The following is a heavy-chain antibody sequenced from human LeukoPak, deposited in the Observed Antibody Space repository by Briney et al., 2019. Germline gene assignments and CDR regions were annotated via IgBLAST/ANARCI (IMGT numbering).Heavy chain of an antibody. CDR2: IFPGDSDT. CDR1: GHSFTDYW. CDR3: ASPTGRGCTSSSCYVDAFDI. V-gene: IGHV5-51*01. J-gene: IGHJ3*02. Sequence: GESLKISCKVSGHSFTDYWIGWVRQMPGKGLEWMGVIFPGDSDTRYSPSFQGQVTISADKSTSTACLQWSSLKASDTAIYYCASPTGRGCTSSSCYVDAFDIWGQGTMVTVSS. D-gene: IGHD2-2*01.